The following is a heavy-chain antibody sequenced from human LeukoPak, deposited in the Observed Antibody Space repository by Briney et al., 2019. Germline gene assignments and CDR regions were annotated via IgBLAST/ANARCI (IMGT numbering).Heavy chain of an antibody. Sequence: GGSLRLSCAASGFTFSSYAMSWVRQAPGKGLEWVSAISGSGGSTYYADSVKGRFTISRDNSKNTLYLQMNSLRAEDTAVYYCAKGRVQQLVSGDLDYWGQGTLVTVSS. D-gene: IGHD6-13*01. CDR1: GFTFSSYA. J-gene: IGHJ4*02. CDR2: ISGSGGST. CDR3: AKGRVQQLVSGDLDY. V-gene: IGHV3-23*01.